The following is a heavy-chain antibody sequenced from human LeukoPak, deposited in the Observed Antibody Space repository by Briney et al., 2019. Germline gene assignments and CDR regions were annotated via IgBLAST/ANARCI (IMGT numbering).Heavy chain of an antibody. Sequence: PSETLSLTCTVSGGSISSGSYYWSWIRQPAGKGLEWIGRIYTSGSTYYNPSLKSRVTISVDTSKNQFSLKLSSVTAADTAVYYCAFKNQQLDSIGAFDIWGQGTMVTVSS. V-gene: IGHV4-61*02. CDR1: GGSISSGSYY. CDR3: AFKNQQLDSIGAFDI. J-gene: IGHJ3*02. D-gene: IGHD6-6*01. CDR2: IYTSGST.